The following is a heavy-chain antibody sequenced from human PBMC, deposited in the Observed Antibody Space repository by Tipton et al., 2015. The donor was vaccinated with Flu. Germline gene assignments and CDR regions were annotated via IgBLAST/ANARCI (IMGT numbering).Heavy chain of an antibody. Sequence: LSLTCTVSGGSISSYYWSWIRQPPGKGLEWIGYIYYSGSTNYNPSLKSRVTISVDTSKNQFSLKLSSVTAADTAVYYCARDYYYDSSGYLTRAFDIWGQGTMVTVSS. V-gene: IGHV4-59*01. D-gene: IGHD3-22*01. J-gene: IGHJ3*02. CDR2: IYYSGST. CDR1: GGSISSYY. CDR3: ARDYYYDSSGYLTRAFDI.